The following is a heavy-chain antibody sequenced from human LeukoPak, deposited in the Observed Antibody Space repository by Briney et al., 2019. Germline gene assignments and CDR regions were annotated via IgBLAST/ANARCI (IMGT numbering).Heavy chain of an antibody. D-gene: IGHD2-2*02. CDR3: AKIRRIVVVPAAISY. V-gene: IGHV3-23*01. J-gene: IGHJ4*02. CDR1: GFTFSSYA. Sequence: SGGSLRLSCAASGFTFSSYAMSWVRQAPGKGLEWVSAISGSGGSTYYADSVRGRFTISRDNSKNTLYLQMNSLRAEDTAVYYCAKIRRIVVVPAAISYWGQGTLVTVSS. CDR2: ISGSGGST.